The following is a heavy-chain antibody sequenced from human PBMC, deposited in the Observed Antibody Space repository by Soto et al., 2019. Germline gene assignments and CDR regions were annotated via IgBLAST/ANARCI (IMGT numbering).Heavy chain of an antibody. CDR2: INPNSGGT. CDR1: GYTFTGYY. J-gene: IGHJ5*02. Sequence: ASVKVSCKASGYTFTGYYMHWVRQAPGQGLEWMGWINPNSGGTNYAQKFQGWVTMTRDTSISTAYMELSRLRSDDTAVYYCARGPVEGDFWSGYYDWFDPWGQGTLVTVSS. V-gene: IGHV1-2*04. CDR3: ARGPVEGDFWSGYYDWFDP. D-gene: IGHD3-3*01.